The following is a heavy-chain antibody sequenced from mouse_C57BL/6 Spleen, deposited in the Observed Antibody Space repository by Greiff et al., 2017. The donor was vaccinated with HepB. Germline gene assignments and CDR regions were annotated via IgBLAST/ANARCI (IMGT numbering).Heavy chain of an antibody. D-gene: IGHD2-4*01. J-gene: IGHJ1*03. CDR2: ISNGGGST. CDR3: SRHYDYDGYWDFDF. CDR1: GFTFSDYY. Sequence: EVKLQESGGGLVQPGGSLKLSCAASGFTFSDYYMYWVRQTPEKRLEWVAYISNGGGSTYYPATVKGRFTISRDNAKNTLYLQRSRLKSEDTTMYYCSRHYDYDGYWDFDFWGTGTTVTVSS. V-gene: IGHV5-12*01.